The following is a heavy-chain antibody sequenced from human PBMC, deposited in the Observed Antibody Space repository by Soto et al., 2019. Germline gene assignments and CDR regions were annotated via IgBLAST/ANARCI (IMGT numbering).Heavy chain of an antibody. V-gene: IGHV4-31*03. CDR3: AREAAAGYYYYYGMDV. Sequence: QVQLQESGPGLVKPSQTLSLTCTVSGGSISSGGYYWSWIRQHPGKGLEWIGYIYYSGNTYYNPSRKSRVTRSVDTSKNQFSMKLSSVNAADTAVYYCAREAAAGYYYYYGMDVWGQGTTVTVSS. CDR1: GGSISSGGYY. CDR2: IYYSGNT. D-gene: IGHD6-13*01. J-gene: IGHJ6*02.